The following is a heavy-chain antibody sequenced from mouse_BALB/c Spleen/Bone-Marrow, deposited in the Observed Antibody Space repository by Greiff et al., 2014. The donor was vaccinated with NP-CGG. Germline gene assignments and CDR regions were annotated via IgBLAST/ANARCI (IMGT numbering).Heavy chain of an antibody. CDR1: GYSFTSYW. V-gene: IGHV1-61*01. CDR3: ARWEGNYGYTLDY. CDR2: IHPSDTET. D-gene: IGHD1-1*01. Sequence: VKLVESGAELVRPGASVKLSCKASGYSFTSYWMNWVKQRPGHGLEWIGMIHPSDTETRLNQRFKDKATLTVDKSSTTAYMQLNSPTSEDSAVYYCARWEGNYGYTLDYWGQGTPVTVSA. J-gene: IGHJ4*01.